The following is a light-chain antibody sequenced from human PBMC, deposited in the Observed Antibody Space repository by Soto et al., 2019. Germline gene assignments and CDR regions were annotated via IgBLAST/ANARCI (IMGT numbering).Light chain of an antibody. V-gene: IGLV2-18*02. Sequence: QSVLTQPPSVSGSPGQSVTISCTGTSSVVGSYNRVSWYQQSPGTAPKLMIYGVTNRPSGVPDRFSGSKSGNTASLTISGLQAEDEADYYCSSYTSSSTYVFGTGTKVTVL. CDR3: SSYTSSSTYV. CDR1: SSVVGSYNR. J-gene: IGLJ1*01. CDR2: GVT.